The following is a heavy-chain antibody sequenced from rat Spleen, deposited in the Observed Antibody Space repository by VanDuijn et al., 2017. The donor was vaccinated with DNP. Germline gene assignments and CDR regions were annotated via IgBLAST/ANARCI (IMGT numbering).Heavy chain of an antibody. J-gene: IGHJ4*01. D-gene: IGHD1-4*01. Sequence: EVQLQESGPGLVKPSQSLSLTCSVTGYSITSNYRWSWIRKFLGDKLEWMVFINSAGNTNYNPSIKSRISISRDTSKNKFCLQVNSVTTEDTATYYCARWPGYNPPYAMDAGGQGTSVAVSS. V-gene: IGHV3-3*01. CDR3: ARWPGYNPPYAMDA. CDR1: GYSITSNYR. CDR2: INSAGNT.